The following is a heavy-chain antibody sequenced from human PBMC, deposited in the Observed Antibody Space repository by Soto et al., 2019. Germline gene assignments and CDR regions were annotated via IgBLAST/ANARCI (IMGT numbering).Heavy chain of an antibody. CDR1: GFTFSSYG. CDR3: AKGPEFEYCGGDCYSLA. CDR2: ISYDGSNK. V-gene: IGHV3-30*18. J-gene: IGHJ4*02. Sequence: GGSLRLSCAASGFTFSSYGMHWVHQAPGKGLEWVAVISYDGSNKYYADSVKGRFTISRDNSKNTLYLQMNSLRAEDTAVYYCAKGPEFEYCGGDCYSLAWGQGTLVTVSS. D-gene: IGHD2-21*02.